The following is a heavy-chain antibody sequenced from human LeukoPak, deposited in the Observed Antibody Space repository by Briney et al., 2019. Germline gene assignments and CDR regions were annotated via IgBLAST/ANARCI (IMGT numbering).Heavy chain of an antibody. V-gene: IGHV3-30-3*01. CDR1: GFTFSSYA. D-gene: IGHD2-2*01. J-gene: IGHJ5*02. CDR2: ISYDGSNK. Sequence: PGRSLRLSCAASGFTFSSYAMHWVRQAPGKGLEWVAVISYDGSNKYYADSVKGRFTISRDNSKNTLYLQMNSLRAGDTAVYYCARDKEYCSSTSCYGWFDPWGQGTLVTVSS. CDR3: ARDKEYCSSTSCYGWFDP.